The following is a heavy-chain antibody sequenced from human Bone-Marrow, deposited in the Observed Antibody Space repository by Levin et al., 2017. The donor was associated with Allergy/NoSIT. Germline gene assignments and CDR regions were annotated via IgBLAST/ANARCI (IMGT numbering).Heavy chain of an antibody. CDR2: ISYDGSNK. J-gene: IGHJ6*02. D-gene: IGHD6-13*01. CDR3: AKDGEAAANSYYYYGMDV. CDR1: GFTFSSYG. Sequence: GESLKISCAASGFTFSSYGMHWVRQAPGKGLEWVAVISYDGSNKYYADSVKGRFTISRDNSKNTLYLQMNSLRAEDTAVYYCAKDGEAAANSYYYYGMDVWGQGTTVTVSS. V-gene: IGHV3-30*18.